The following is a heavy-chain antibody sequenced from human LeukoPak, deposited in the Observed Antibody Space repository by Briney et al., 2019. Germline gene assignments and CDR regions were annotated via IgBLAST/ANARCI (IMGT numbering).Heavy chain of an antibody. CDR3: ARAPNRYCSGGSCYPDWFDP. J-gene: IGHJ5*02. D-gene: IGHD2-15*01. Sequence: GASVKVSCKASGYTFTGYYIHWVRQAPGQGLEWMGWINPNSGGTNHAQRFQGRVTMTRDTSISTAYMELSRLRSDDTAVYYCARAPNRYCSGGSCYPDWFDPWGQGTLVTVSS. CDR1: GYTFTGYY. CDR2: INPNSGGT. V-gene: IGHV1-2*02.